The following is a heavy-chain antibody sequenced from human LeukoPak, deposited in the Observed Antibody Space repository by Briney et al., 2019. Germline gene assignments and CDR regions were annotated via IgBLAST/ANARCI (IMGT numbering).Heavy chain of an antibody. CDR3: AELGITMIGGV. J-gene: IGHJ6*04. V-gene: IGHV3-23*01. D-gene: IGHD3-10*02. CDR1: GFSFSNYG. Sequence: GGSLRLSCAASGFSFSNYGMSWVRQAPGKGLEWVSAIGGSGGTTYYADSMKGRFTISRDNAKNSLYLQMNSLRAEDTAVYYCAELGITMIGGVWGKGTTVTISS. CDR2: IGGSGGTT.